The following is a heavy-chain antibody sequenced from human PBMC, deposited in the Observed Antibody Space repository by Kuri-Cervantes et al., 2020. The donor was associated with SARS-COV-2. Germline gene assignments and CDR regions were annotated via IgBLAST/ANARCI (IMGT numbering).Heavy chain of an antibody. CDR1: GYTLTELS. V-gene: IGHV1-24*01. Sequence: ASVKVSCKVSGYTLTELSMHWVRQAPGKGLEWMGGFDPEDGETIYAQKFQGRVTITADESTSTAYMELNSLRAEDTAVYYCAKDLDSSSPHPFDYWGQGTLVTVSS. CDR2: FDPEDGET. D-gene: IGHD6-6*01. CDR3: AKDLDSSSPHPFDY. J-gene: IGHJ4*02.